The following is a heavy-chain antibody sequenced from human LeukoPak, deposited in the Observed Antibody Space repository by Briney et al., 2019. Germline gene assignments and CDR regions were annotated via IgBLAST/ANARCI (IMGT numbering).Heavy chain of an antibody. V-gene: IGHV4-59*01. CDR2: IYYSGIT. D-gene: IGHD2-15*01. CDR3: VRLGYCSGGHCLDDY. CDR1: GGSISSYY. J-gene: IGHJ4*02. Sequence: PSETLSLTCTVSGGSISSYYWSWIRQPPGKGLEWIGFIYYSGITTYNPSLKSRVTISVDTSKNQFSLKLSSMTAADTAVYYCVRLGYCSGGHCLDDYWGQGTLVTVSS.